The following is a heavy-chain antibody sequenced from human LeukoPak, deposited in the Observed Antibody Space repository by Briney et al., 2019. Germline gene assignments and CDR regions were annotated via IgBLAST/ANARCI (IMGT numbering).Heavy chain of an antibody. CDR3: ARGPYYMTQFGLGP. CDR2: IYYSGST. D-gene: IGHD3-10*01. Sequence: SETLSLTCAVYGGSFSGYYWSWIRQPPGKGLEWIGYIYYSGSTNYNPSLKSRVTISVDTSKNQFSLKLSSVTAADTAVYYCARGPYYMTQFGLGPWGQGTLVTVSS. V-gene: IGHV4-59*12. CDR1: GGSFSGYY. J-gene: IGHJ5*02.